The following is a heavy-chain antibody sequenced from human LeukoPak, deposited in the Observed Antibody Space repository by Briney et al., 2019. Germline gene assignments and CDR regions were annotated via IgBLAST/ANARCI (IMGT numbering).Heavy chain of an antibody. CDR1: GGSTSSHY. V-gene: IGHV4-59*11. D-gene: IGHD6-13*01. Sequence: SETLSLTCTVSGGSTSSHYWSWIRQPPGKGLEWIEYIYYSGSTNYNPSLKSRVTISVDTSKNQFSLKLSSVTAADTAVYYCAREPSERIAAAGHFDYWGQGTLVTVSS. CDR2: IYYSGST. J-gene: IGHJ4*02. CDR3: AREPSERIAAAGHFDY.